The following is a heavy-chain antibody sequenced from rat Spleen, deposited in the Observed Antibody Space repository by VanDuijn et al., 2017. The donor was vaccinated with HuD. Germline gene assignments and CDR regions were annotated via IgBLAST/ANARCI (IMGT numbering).Heavy chain of an antibody. J-gene: IGHJ2*01. CDR2: IRSEGSGT. CDR3: TRKAYYDGSYYSY. CDR1: GFTFINYY. V-gene: IGHV5-22*01. Sequence: EVQLMESGGGLVQPGRSMKLSCAASGFTFINYYIAWVRHAPKKGLEWVASIRSEGSGTYYGDSVEDRFTISTDNAKSTLFLQINSLRSEDTATYYCTRKAYYDGSYYSYWCQGVMVTVSS. D-gene: IGHD1-12*02.